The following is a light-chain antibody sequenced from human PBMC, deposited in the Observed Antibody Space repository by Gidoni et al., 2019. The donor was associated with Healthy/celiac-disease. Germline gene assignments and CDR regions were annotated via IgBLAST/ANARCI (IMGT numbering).Light chain of an antibody. CDR1: SSDVGSYNL. CDR2: EVS. Sequence: QPAPPQPASASGSSAQPITISCTGTSSDVGSYNLVSWYQQHPGKAPKLMIYEVSKRPSGVSNRFSGSKSGNTASLTISGLQAEDEADYYCCSYAGSSTYVFGTGTKVTVL. V-gene: IGLV2-23*02. CDR3: CSYAGSSTYV. J-gene: IGLJ1*01.